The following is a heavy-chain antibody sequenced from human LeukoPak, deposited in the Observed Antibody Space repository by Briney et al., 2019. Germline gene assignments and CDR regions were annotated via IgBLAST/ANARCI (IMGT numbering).Heavy chain of an antibody. V-gene: IGHV6-1*01. CDR1: GDSVSSNSAA. J-gene: IGHJ4*02. Sequence: SQTLSLTCAISGDSVSSNSAAWNWISQSPSRGLGWLGRTYYRSKWYNDYAVSVKSRITINPDTSKNQFSLQLNSVTPEDTAVYYCARESMYYGSGSVSYRGQGTLVTVSS. CDR2: TYYRSKWYN. CDR3: ARESMYYGSGSVSY. D-gene: IGHD3-10*01.